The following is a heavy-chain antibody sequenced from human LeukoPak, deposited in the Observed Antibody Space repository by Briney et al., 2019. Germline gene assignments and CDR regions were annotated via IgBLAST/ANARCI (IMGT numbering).Heavy chain of an antibody. Sequence: PGGSLRLSCAASGFTFSSYWMHWVRQATGKGLEWVSAIGTAGDTYYPGSVKGRFTISRENAKNSLYLQMNSLSAGDTAVYYCARAYRGYYGSGSYYNDAFNIWGQGTMVTVSS. J-gene: IGHJ3*02. V-gene: IGHV3-13*04. CDR2: IGTAGDT. CDR3: ARAYRGYYGSGSYYNDAFNI. CDR1: GFTFSSYW. D-gene: IGHD3-10*01.